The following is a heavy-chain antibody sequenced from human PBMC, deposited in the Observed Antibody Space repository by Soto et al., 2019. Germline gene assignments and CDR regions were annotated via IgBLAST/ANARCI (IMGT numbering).Heavy chain of an antibody. J-gene: IGHJ5*02. CDR2: IYYSGST. Sequence: SETLSLTCTVSGGSISSGDYSWSWIRQPPGKRLQWIGSIYYSGSTYYNPSLKSRVTISVDTSKNQFSLKLSSVTAADTAVYYGARELEGYDSSGLKWFEP. CDR1: GGSISSGDYS. D-gene: IGHD3-22*01. V-gene: IGHV4-30-4*01. CDR3: ARELEGYDSSGLKWFEP.